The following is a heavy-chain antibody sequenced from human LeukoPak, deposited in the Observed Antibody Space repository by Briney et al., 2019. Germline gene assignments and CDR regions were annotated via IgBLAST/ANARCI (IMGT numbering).Heavy chain of an antibody. V-gene: IGHV3-53*01. CDR2: IYSGGTT. D-gene: IGHD3-22*01. Sequence: GGSLRPSCAASGFPVSGHYMSWVRQAPGKGREWVSVIYSGGTTYYADSVEGRFTISRDDSKNTLYLQMSSLRAEDTAVYYCARMLISSGYYVDSWGQGTLLTVSS. J-gene: IGHJ4*02. CDR1: GFPVSGHY. CDR3: ARMLISSGYYVDS.